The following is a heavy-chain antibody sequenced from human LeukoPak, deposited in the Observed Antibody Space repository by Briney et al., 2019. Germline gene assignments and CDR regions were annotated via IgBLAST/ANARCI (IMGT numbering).Heavy chain of an antibody. CDR1: GFTFSSYW. D-gene: IGHD3-10*01. J-gene: IGHJ4*02. CDR3: ARDRRSDYGSGSYSY. V-gene: IGHV3-74*01. Sequence: GGSLRLSCAASGFTFSSYWMHWVRQAPGKGLVWVSRINSDGSSTSYADSVKGRFTIARDNAKNTLYLQMNSLRAEDTAVYYCARDRRSDYGSGSYSYWGQGTLVTVSS. CDR2: INSDGSST.